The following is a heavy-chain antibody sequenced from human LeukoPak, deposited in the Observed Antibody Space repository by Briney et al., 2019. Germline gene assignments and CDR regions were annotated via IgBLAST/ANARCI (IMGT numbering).Heavy chain of an antibody. D-gene: IGHD1-26*01. V-gene: IGHV3-23*01. CDR2: ISGSGGST. J-gene: IGHJ4*02. Sequence: GRSLRLSCAASGFTFSSYAMSWVRQAPGKGLEWVSAISGSGGSTYYADSVKGRFTISRDNSKNTLYLQMNSLRAEDTAVYYCAKLGRRRSPGYYFDYWGQGTLVTVSS. CDR3: AKLGRRRSPGYYFDY. CDR1: GFTFSSYA.